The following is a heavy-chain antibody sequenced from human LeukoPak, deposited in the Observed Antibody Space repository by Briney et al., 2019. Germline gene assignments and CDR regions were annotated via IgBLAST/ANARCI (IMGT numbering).Heavy chain of an antibody. J-gene: IGHJ4*02. Sequence: GGSLRLSCAASGFTFDDYGMSWVRQAPGKGLEWVSGINWNGGSTGYADSVKGRFTISRDNAKNSLYLQMNSLRAEGTALYHCARDLEYSSSSYFDYWGQGTLVTVSS. D-gene: IGHD6-6*01. CDR3: ARDLEYSSSSYFDY. CDR2: INWNGGST. V-gene: IGHV3-20*01. CDR1: GFTFDDYG.